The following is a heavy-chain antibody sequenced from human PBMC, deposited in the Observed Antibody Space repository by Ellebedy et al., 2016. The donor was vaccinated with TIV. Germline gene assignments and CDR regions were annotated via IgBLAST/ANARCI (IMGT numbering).Heavy chain of an antibody. V-gene: IGHV1-3*04. J-gene: IGHJ4*02. CDR1: GYTFTTYA. D-gene: IGHD6-13*01. CDR3: AREAIAAAKIQPNLEY. Sequence: AASVKVSSKASGYTFTTYAMHWVRQAPGQGLEWMGRINTGNGNTKYSQKFQGRVTITRDTSASTAFMELSSLRSEDTAVYFCAREAIAAAKIQPNLEYWGQGTLVTVSS. CDR2: INTGNGNT.